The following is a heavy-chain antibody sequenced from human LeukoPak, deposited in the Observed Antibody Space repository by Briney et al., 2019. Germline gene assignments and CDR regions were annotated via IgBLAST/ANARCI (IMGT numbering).Heavy chain of an antibody. CDR3: ARDHPASHYYDSSGSSFPDDY. V-gene: IGHV1-2*02. D-gene: IGHD3-22*01. CDR2: INPNSGGT. Sequence: ASVKVSCKASGYTFTGYYMHWVRQAPGQGLEWMGWINPNSGGTNYAQKFQGRVTMTRDTSISTACMELSRLRSDDTAVYYCARDHPASHYYDSSGSSFPDDYWGQGTLVTVSS. J-gene: IGHJ4*02. CDR1: GYTFTGYY.